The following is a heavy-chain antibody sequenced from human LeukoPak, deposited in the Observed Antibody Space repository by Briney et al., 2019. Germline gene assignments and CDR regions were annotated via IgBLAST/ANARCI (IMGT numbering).Heavy chain of an antibody. CDR1: GFTFSTFA. CDR2: IFPSGGEI. CDR3: AKDREISYYYYYMDV. J-gene: IGHJ6*03. D-gene: IGHD3-10*01. V-gene: IGHV3-23*01. Sequence: GGSLRLSCAASGFTFSTFAMIWVRQPPGKGLEWVSSIFPSGGEIHYADSVRGRFTISRDNSKSTLSLQMNSLRAEDTAIYYCAKDREISYYYYYMDVWGKGTTVTISS.